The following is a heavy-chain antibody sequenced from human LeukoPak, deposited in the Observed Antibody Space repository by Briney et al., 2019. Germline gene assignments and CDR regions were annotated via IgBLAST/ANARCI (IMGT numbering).Heavy chain of an antibody. J-gene: IGHJ4*02. CDR2: IKQDGSEK. V-gene: IGHV3-7*01. Sequence: GGSLRLSCAASGFTFSSYWMSWVRQAPGKGLEWVANIKQDGSEKYYVDSVEGRFTISRDNAKNSLYLQMNSLRAEDTAVYYCARDRYYYDSSGYASGYYFDYWGQGTLVTVSS. D-gene: IGHD3-22*01. CDR3: ARDRYYYDSSGYASGYYFDY. CDR1: GFTFSSYW.